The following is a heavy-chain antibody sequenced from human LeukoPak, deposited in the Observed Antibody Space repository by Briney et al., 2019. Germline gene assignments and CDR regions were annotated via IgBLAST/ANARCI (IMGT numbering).Heavy chain of an antibody. CDR1: VYMFTAYF. CDR3: ARVRVTMVRGASSAAFDS. J-gene: IGHJ3*02. CDR2: INPNTGDT. V-gene: IGHV1-2*02. Sequence: GASVKVSCKASVYMFTAYFMHGVRQAPGQGREWMGWINPNTGDTNHAQKFQGRVIMTRDPSISTSYMELTSLRSDDTAVYYCARVRVTMVRGASSAAFDSWGQGTVVTVSS. D-gene: IGHD3-10*01.